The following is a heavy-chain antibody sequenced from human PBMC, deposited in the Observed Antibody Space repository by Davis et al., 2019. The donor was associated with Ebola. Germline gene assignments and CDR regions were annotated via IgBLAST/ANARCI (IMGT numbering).Heavy chain of an antibody. V-gene: IGHV4-30-2*01. Sequence: LRLSCAVSGGSISSGGYSWSWIRQPPGKGLEWIGYIYHSGSTYYNPSLKSRVTISVDRSKNLLSLKLSSVTAADTAVYYCARATLYGMDVWGQGTTVTVSS. CDR2: IYHSGST. J-gene: IGHJ6*02. CDR3: ARATLYGMDV. CDR1: GGSISSGGYS.